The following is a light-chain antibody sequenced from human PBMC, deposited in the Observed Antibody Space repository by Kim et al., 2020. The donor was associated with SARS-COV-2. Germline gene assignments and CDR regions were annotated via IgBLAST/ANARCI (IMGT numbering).Light chain of an antibody. CDR2: YDD. Sequence: SYELTQPPSLSVAPGKTARITCGGDNIGSNSVHWYQQKPGQAPILVIHYDDNRPSGIPERFSGSNSGNTATLSISRVEAGDDADYYCQVWDSSSDHVVCGGGTQLTVL. V-gene: IGLV3-21*04. CDR1: NIGSNS. J-gene: IGLJ2*01. CDR3: QVWDSSSDHVV.